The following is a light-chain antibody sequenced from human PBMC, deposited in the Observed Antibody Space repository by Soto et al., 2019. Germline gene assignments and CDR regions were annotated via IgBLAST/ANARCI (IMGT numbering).Light chain of an antibody. CDR3: QQRANWPLT. CDR1: QSVSSS. V-gene: IGKV3-11*01. Sequence: EIVLTQSPATLSLSPGERTTLSCRASQSVSSSLAWYQQKPGQAPRLLIYDASKRATGIPARISGSGSGTDFTLTIGNLEPEDFAVYYCQQRANWPLTFGQGTRLEIK. J-gene: IGKJ5*01. CDR2: DAS.